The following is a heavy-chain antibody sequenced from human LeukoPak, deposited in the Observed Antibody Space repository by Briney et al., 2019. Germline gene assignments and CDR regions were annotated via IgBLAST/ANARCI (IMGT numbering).Heavy chain of an antibody. V-gene: IGHV1-2*06. Sequence: ASVKVSCKASGYTFTGYYMHWVRQAPGQGLEWMGRINPNSGGTNYAQKFQGRVTMTRDTSISTAYMELSRLRSDDTAVYYCARGRSRIAAAGTRWFDPWGQGTLVTVSS. D-gene: IGHD6-13*01. J-gene: IGHJ5*02. CDR2: INPNSGGT. CDR3: ARGRSRIAAAGTRWFDP. CDR1: GYTFTGYY.